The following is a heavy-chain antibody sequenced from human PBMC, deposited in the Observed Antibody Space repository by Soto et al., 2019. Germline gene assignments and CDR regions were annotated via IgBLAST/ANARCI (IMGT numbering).Heavy chain of an antibody. CDR2: ISADNGNT. Sequence: QVQLMQSGAEVKEPGASVKVSCKASGYTFTTYGITWVRQAPGQGLEWMGWISADNGNTNYAQRFQDRVTMTTDTSTSTAYMELRSLRSDDTAVYYCARDWSGYWGQGTLVTVSS. CDR3: ARDWSGY. D-gene: IGHD3-3*01. CDR1: GYTFTTYG. J-gene: IGHJ4*02. V-gene: IGHV1-18*01.